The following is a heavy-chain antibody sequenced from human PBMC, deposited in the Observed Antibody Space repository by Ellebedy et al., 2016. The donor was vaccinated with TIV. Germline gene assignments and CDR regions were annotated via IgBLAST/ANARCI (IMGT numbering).Heavy chain of an antibody. CDR3: ARMRGVAGPRWFDP. CDR1: GGSISSRSYY. CDR2: IYYNGNA. V-gene: IGHV4-39*07. J-gene: IGHJ5*02. D-gene: IGHD6-19*01. Sequence: MPSETLSLTCTVSGGSISSRSYYWGWIRQPPGKNLEWIGTIYYNGNAYYNPSLRSRVSISIDTSKNQFSLTVTSVTAADTAVYFCARMRGVAGPRWFDPWGPGTQVIVSS.